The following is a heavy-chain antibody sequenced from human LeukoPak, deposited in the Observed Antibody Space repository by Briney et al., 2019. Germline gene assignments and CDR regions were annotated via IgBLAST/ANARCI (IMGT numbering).Heavy chain of an antibody. CDR1: GFTVSSNY. CDR3: ARRGYQLLHYYYYYYMDV. J-gene: IGHJ6*03. D-gene: IGHD2-2*01. Sequence: GGSLRLSCAASGFTVSSNYMSWVRQAPGKGLEWVSVIYSGGSTYYADSVKGRFTISRDNSKNTLYLQMNSLRAEDTAVYYCARRGYQLLHYYYYYYMDVWGKGTTVTVSS. CDR2: IYSGGST. V-gene: IGHV3-53*01.